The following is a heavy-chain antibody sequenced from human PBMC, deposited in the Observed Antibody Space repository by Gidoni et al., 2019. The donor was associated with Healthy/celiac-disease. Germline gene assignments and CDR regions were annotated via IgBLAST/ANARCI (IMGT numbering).Heavy chain of an antibody. D-gene: IGHD2-15*01. CDR3: AKDSGSEYYFDY. V-gene: IGHV3-30*18. CDR2: ISYDGSNK. Sequence: QVQLVESGGGVGQPGRYMRVACAAWGCTFSSYGMHWVRQAPGKGLEGVAVISYDGSNKYYADSVKGRFTISRDNSKNTLYLQMNSLRAEDTAVYYCAKDSGSEYYFDYWGQGTLVTVSS. CDR1: GCTFSSYG. J-gene: IGHJ4*02.